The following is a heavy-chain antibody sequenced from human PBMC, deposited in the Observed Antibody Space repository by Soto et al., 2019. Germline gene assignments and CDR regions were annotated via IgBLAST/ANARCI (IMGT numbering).Heavy chain of an antibody. CDR1: GGSISGNHW. V-gene: IGHV4-4*02. Sequence: PSETLSLTCAVSGGSISGNHWWSWVRQPPGKGLEWIGEIFHAGKTNYNPSLKSQVTISVDRSKNQLSLKLNSVTAADTAVYYCARQRAPDCRGGSCYTWSFDYWGQGALVTVSS. J-gene: IGHJ4*02. CDR3: ARQRAPDCRGGSCYTWSFDY. CDR2: IFHAGKT. D-gene: IGHD2-15*01.